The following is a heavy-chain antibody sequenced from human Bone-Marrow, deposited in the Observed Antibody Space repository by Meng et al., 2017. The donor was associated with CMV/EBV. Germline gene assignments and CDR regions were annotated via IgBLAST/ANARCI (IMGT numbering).Heavy chain of an antibody. CDR2: IWYDGSNK. Sequence: GESLKISCAASGFTFSSYGMHWVRQAPGKGLEWVAVIWYDGSNKYYADSVKGRFTIPRDNSKNTLYLQMNSLRAEDTAVYYCAKDLSESSSWYRDYYYGMDVWGQGTTVTVSS. CDR3: AKDLSESSSWYRDYYYGMDV. V-gene: IGHV3-33*06. CDR1: GFTFSSYG. J-gene: IGHJ6*02. D-gene: IGHD6-13*01.